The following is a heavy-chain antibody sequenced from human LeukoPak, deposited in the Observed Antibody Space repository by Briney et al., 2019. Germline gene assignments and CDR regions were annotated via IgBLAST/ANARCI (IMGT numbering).Heavy chain of an antibody. J-gene: IGHJ5*02. D-gene: IGHD3-3*01. CDR2: THYSGSS. V-gene: IGHV4-30-4*01. CDR1: GASISSDDYY. CDR3: AREGRDFWSGSRGWFDP. Sequence: SETLSLTCTVSGASISSDDYYWSWIRQPPGKGLQWIAYTHYSGSSFYNPSLKSRITISVDTSKNQFSLRLSSVTAADTAVYYCAREGRDFWSGSRGWFDPWGQGTLVTVSS.